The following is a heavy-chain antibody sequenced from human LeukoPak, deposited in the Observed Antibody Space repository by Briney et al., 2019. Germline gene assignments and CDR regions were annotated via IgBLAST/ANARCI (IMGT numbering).Heavy chain of an antibody. J-gene: IGHJ5*02. V-gene: IGHV3-74*01. CDR2: ISSDGSNT. CDR3: ARDRDGYSS. D-gene: IGHD5-24*01. CDR1: GSTFSRDW. Sequence: PGGSLRLSCAASGSTFSRDWMDWVRQAPGKGLVYVSRISSDGSNTNYADFVKGRFTISRDNAKNTLYLQMNSLRADDTAVYYCARDRDGYSSWGQGTLVTVSS.